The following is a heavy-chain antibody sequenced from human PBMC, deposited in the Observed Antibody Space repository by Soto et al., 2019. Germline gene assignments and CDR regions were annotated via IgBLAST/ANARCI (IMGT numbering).Heavy chain of an antibody. CDR1: GFTFSGSW. CDR3: ARGIFGSGTANDY. J-gene: IGHJ4*02. Sequence: EVQLVESGGGLVQPGGSLRLSCAASGFTFSGSWMHWVRQAPGKGLVWVSRINGDGSGTSYADFVKGRFTISRDDAKKTVFLQMYGLRAEDTAVYYCARGIFGSGTANDYWGQGTLVTVSS. CDR2: INGDGSGT. V-gene: IGHV3-74*01. D-gene: IGHD3-10*01.